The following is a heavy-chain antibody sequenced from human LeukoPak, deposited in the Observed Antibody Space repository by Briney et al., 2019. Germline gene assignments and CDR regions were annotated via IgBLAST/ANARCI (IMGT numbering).Heavy chain of an antibody. V-gene: IGHV3-7*03. D-gene: IGHD3-9*01. CDR1: GFTFGDTW. CDR3: ARDYTGYFP. CDR2: IKQDGSEK. J-gene: IGHJ5*02. Sequence: PGGSLRLSCAASGFTFGDTWMNWVRQVPGQGLEWVANIKQDGSEKFYVASVKGRFTISRDNGKSSLYLQMNSLRAEDTALYYCARDYTGYFPWGQGTLVIVSS.